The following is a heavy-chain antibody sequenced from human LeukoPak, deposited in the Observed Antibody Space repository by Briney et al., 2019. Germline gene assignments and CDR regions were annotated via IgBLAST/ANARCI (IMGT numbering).Heavy chain of an antibody. J-gene: IGHJ4*02. D-gene: IGHD6-13*01. Sequence: GRSLRLSCAASGFTFSNYGMHWVRQAPGKGLEWVAVIWFDGGLKYYPDSVKGRFTISRDNSKNTLYLQMNSLRAEDTAVYYCASKIAAAGGGYWGQGTLVTVSS. CDR2: IWFDGGLK. CDR1: GFTFSNYG. V-gene: IGHV3-33*01. CDR3: ASKIAAAGGGY.